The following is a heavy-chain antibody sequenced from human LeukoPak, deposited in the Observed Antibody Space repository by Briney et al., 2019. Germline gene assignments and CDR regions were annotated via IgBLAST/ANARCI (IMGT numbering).Heavy chain of an antibody. D-gene: IGHD3-10*01. CDR3: ARDRRTDGSGSYFYYYYVDV. Sequence: KTSETLSLTCTVSGGSISSYYWSWIRQPAGKGLEWIGRIYTSGSTNYNPSLKSRVTMSVDTSKNQFSLKLSSVTAADTAVYYCARDRRTDGSGSYFYYYYVDVWSKGTTVTVSS. V-gene: IGHV4-4*07. CDR2: IYTSGST. CDR1: GGSISSYY. J-gene: IGHJ6*03.